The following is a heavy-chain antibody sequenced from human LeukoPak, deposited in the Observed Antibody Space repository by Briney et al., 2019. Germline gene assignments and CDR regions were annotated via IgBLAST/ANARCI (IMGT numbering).Heavy chain of an antibody. CDR3: AKDMDSSGYDAFDI. D-gene: IGHD3-22*01. V-gene: IGHV3-9*01. Sequence: GGSLRLSCAASGFTVSSNYMSWVRQAPGKGLEWVSGISWNSGSIGYADSVKGRSTISRDNAKNSLYLQMNSLRAEDTALYYCAKDMDSSGYDAFDIWGQGTMVTVSS. CDR1: GFTVSSNY. J-gene: IGHJ3*02. CDR2: ISWNSGSI.